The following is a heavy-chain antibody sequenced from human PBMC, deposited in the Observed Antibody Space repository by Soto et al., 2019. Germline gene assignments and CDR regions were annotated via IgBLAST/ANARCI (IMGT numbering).Heavy chain of an antibody. CDR1: GYTFTGYY. D-gene: IGHD3-3*01. V-gene: IGHV1-2*04. J-gene: IGHJ6*03. CDR2: INPNSGGT. Sequence: ASVKVSCKASGYTFTGYYMHWVRQAPGQGLEWMGWINPNSGGTNYAQKFQGWVTMTRDTSISTAYMELSRLRSDDTAVYYCARSPRPYYDFWSGYQYYYYMDVRGKGTTVTVSS. CDR3: ARSPRPYYDFWSGYQYYYYMDV.